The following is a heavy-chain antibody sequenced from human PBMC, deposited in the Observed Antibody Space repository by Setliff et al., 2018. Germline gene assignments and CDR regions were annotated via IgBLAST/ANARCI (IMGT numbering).Heavy chain of an antibody. V-gene: IGHV4-34*01. Sequence: SETLSLTCAVYGGSFSGYYWSWIRQPPGKGLEWIGEINHSGSTNYNPSLKSRVTISVDTSKNQFSLKLSSVTAADTAVYHCARVSLKTYYDFWSGYYDRYFDYWGQGTLVTVST. D-gene: IGHD3-3*01. CDR3: ARVSLKTYYDFWSGYYDRYFDY. CDR1: GGSFSGYY. CDR2: INHSGST. J-gene: IGHJ4*02.